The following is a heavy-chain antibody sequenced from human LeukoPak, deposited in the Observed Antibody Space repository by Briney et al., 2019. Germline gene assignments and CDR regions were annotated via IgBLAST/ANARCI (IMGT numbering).Heavy chain of an antibody. CDR2: INPNSGGT. J-gene: IGHJ4*02. CDR3: ARTYSSGWPPKS. D-gene: IGHD6-19*01. Sequence: ASVKVSCKAPGYTFTGYYMHWVRQAPGQGLEWMGWINPNSGGTNYAQKFQGRVTMTRDTSISTAYMELSRLRSDDTAVYYCARTYSSGWPPKSWGQGTLVTVSS. V-gene: IGHV1-2*02. CDR1: GYTFTGYY.